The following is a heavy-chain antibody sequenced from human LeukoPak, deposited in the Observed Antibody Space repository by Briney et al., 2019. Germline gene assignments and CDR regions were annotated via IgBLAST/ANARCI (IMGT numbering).Heavy chain of an antibody. D-gene: IGHD3-3*01. V-gene: IGHV1-69*04. CDR3: ARDSSSLGFWSGYYMDDY. Sequence: EASVKVSCKASGGTFSSYTISWVRQAPGQGLEWMGRIIPILGIANYAQKLQGRVTMTTDTSTSTAYMELRSLRSDDTAVYYCARDSSSLGFWSGYYMDDYWGQGTLVTVSS. J-gene: IGHJ4*02. CDR2: IIPILGIA. CDR1: GGTFSSYT.